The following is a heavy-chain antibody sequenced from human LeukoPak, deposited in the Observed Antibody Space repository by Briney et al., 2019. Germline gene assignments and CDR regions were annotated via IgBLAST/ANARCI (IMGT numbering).Heavy chain of an antibody. CDR3: ASQDTAMVTYAFDI. CDR2: IIPIFGTA. D-gene: IGHD5-18*01. V-gene: IGHV1-69*13. J-gene: IGHJ3*02. Sequence: GASVKVSCKASGGTFSSYAISWVRQAPGQGLEWMGGIIPIFGTANYAQKFQGRVTITADESTSTACMELSSLRSEDTAVYYCASQDTAMVTYAFDIWGQGTMVTVSS. CDR1: GGTFSSYA.